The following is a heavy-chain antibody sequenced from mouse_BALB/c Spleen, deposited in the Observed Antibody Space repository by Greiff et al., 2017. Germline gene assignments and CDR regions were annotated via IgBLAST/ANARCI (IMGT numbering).Heavy chain of an antibody. Sequence: QVQLKQSGPGLVAPSQSLSITCTVSGFSLTSYGVHWVRQPPGKGLEWLGVIWAGGSTNYNSALMSRLSISKDNSKSQVFLKMNSLQTDDTAMYYCARENDALAYWGQGTLVTVSA. J-gene: IGHJ3*01. CDR3: ARENDALAY. D-gene: IGHD2-3*01. CDR2: IWAGGST. CDR1: GFSLTSYG. V-gene: IGHV2-9*02.